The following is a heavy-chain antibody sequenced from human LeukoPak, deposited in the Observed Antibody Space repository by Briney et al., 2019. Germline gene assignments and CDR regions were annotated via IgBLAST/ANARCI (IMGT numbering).Heavy chain of an antibody. CDR2: INQDGTAK. CDR3: ARDFNFCPADS. J-gene: IGHJ4*02. CDR1: GFTFSSYW. V-gene: IGHV3-7*01. D-gene: IGHD3-3*01. Sequence: GGSLRLSCAASGFTFSSYWMTWIRQAPGKGLEWVANINQDGTAKSCVDSVKGRFTTSRGNAKNSLYLQMNSLRAEDTAVYYCARDFNFCPADSWGQGTLVAVSS.